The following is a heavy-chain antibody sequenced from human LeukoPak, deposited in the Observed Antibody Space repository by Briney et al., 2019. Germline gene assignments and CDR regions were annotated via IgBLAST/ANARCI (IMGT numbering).Heavy chain of an antibody. CDR1: GFTFSSYS. Sequence: PGGSLRLSCAAYGFTFSSYSMNWDRQAPGKGLEWVAVISYDGSNKYYADSVKGRCTISRDNSKNTLYLQMNSLRAEDTAVYYCAKEYPVAAIDVFDIWGQGTMVTVSS. CDR3: AKEYPVAAIDVFDI. D-gene: IGHD6-19*01. V-gene: IGHV3-30*18. J-gene: IGHJ3*02. CDR2: ISYDGSNK.